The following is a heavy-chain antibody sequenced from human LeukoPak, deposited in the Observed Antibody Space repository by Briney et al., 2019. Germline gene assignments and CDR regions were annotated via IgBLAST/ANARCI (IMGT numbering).Heavy chain of an antibody. Sequence: GESLKISCKGSGYSFTSYWIGWVRQMPGRGLEWMGIIYPGDSDTRYSPSFQGQVTISADKSISTAYLQWSSLKASDTAMYYCARHSLGGGDCCRIDYWGQGTLVTVSS. CDR3: ARHSLGGGDCCRIDY. CDR1: GYSFTSYW. D-gene: IGHD2-21*02. J-gene: IGHJ4*02. V-gene: IGHV5-51*01. CDR2: IYPGDSDT.